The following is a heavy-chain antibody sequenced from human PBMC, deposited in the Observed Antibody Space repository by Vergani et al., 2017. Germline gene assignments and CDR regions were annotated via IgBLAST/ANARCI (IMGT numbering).Heavy chain of an antibody. CDR3: ATFFLAAAGTALSY. CDR1: GFTFSSYA. V-gene: IGHV3-23*01. Sequence: EVQLLESGGGLVQPGGSLRLSCAASGFTFSSYAMSWVRQAPGKGLEWVSAISGSGGSTYYADSVKGRFTISRDNSKKTLYLQMNSLRAEDTAVYYCATFFLAAAGTALSYWGQGTLVTVSS. J-gene: IGHJ4*02. CDR2: ISGSGGST. D-gene: IGHD6-13*01.